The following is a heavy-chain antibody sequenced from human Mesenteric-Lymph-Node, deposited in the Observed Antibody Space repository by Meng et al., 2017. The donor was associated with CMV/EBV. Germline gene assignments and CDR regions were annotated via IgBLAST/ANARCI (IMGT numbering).Heavy chain of an antibody. V-gene: IGHV3-74*01. CDR1: GFSFSSYW. CDR3: ASGDPYYDFWSGSHYFDY. Sequence: GESLKISCAGSGFSFSSYWMIWVRQAPGRGLVWVSRISRDGSSTSYADSVKGRFTISRDNAKNTLYLQMNSLRAEDTAVYYCASGDPYYDFWSGSHYFDYWGQGTLVTVSS. J-gene: IGHJ4*02. D-gene: IGHD3-3*01. CDR2: ISRDGSST.